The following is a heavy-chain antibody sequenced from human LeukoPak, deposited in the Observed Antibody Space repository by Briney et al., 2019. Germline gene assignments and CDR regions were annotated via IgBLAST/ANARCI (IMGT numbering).Heavy chain of an antibody. Sequence: GGSLRLSCAASGLSFSTSAMHWVRQAPGKGLEYVAAISSDGGGTYHADSVKGRFTISRDNSKNTLYLQMGSLRTEDMAMYYCARSSDTRFGELVLWGQGTLVTVSS. CDR2: ISSDGGGT. CDR3: ARSSDTRFGELVL. CDR1: GLSFSTSA. V-gene: IGHV3-64*02. D-gene: IGHD3-16*01. J-gene: IGHJ1*01.